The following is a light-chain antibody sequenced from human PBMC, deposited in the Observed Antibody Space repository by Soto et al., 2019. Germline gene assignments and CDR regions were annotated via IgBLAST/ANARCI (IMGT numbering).Light chain of an antibody. CDR3: CSYAGSSFWV. Sequence: QSALTQPASVSGSPGQSITISCTGTSSDVGSYNFVSWYQQHPGKAPKLMIYEVSKRPSGVSNRFSGSKSGNTASLTISGLQAEDEADYYCCSYAGSSFWVFGGGTKLTVL. V-gene: IGLV2-23*02. CDR1: SSDVGSYNF. J-gene: IGLJ3*02. CDR2: EVS.